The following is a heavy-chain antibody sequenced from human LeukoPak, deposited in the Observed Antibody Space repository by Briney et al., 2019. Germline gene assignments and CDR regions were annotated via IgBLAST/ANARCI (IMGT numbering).Heavy chain of an antibody. Sequence: PGGSLRLSCAASGFTFSSYSMNWVRQAPGKGLEWVSVIYSDGSTYYADSVKGRFTISRDTSKNTLYLQMNSLRAEDTAVYYCARDRYYYYGMDVWGQGTTVTVSS. CDR2: IYSDGST. J-gene: IGHJ6*02. V-gene: IGHV3-53*01. CDR3: ARDRYYYYGMDV. CDR1: GFTFSSYS.